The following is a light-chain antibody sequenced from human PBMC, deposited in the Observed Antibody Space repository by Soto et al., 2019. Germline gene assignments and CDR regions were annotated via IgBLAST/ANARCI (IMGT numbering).Light chain of an antibody. CDR1: QSISSW. Sequence: DIQMTQSPSILSASVGDRVTITCRASQSISSWLAWYQQKPAKAPNLLIYKASHLENGVPSRFSGSGSGTEFTLTISSLQPGDFATDYCQHYNTYPWTFGQGTKVDIK. CDR3: QHYNTYPWT. J-gene: IGKJ1*01. V-gene: IGKV1-5*03. CDR2: KAS.